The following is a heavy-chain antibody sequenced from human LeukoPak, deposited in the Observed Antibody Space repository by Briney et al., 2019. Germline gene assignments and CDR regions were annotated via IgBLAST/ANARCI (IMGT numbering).Heavy chain of an antibody. CDR2: INPNSGGT. CDR1: GYTFTGYY. CDR3: ARAGIWDYSDTSGYHNGAFDI. D-gene: IGHD3-22*01. J-gene: IGHJ3*02. Sequence: ASVKVSCKASGYTFTGYYMHWVRQAPGQGLEGMGWINPNSGGTNYAQKFQDRVTMTRDTSISTAYMELSRLRSDDTAVYYCARAGIWDYSDTSGYHNGAFDIWGQGTIITVSS. V-gene: IGHV1-2*02.